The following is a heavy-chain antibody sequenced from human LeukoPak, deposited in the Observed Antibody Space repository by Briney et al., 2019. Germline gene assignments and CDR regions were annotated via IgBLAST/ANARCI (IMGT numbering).Heavy chain of an antibody. J-gene: IGHJ4*02. CDR3: ARDESPLGRWMVHGVY. Sequence: ASVKVSCKASGYTFTSYAISWVRQAPGQGLEWMGGIIPIFGTANYAQKFQGRVTITADESTSTAYMELSSLRSEDTAVYYCARDESPLGRWMVHGVYWGQGTLVTVSS. CDR2: IIPIFGTA. CDR1: GYTFTSYA. D-gene: IGHD6-19*01. V-gene: IGHV1-69*13.